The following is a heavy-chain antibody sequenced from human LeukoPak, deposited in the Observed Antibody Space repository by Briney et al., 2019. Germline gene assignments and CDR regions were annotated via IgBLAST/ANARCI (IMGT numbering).Heavy chain of an antibody. D-gene: IGHD3-22*01. CDR3: AERPTTYYYDSSGYTPDYFDY. V-gene: IGHV3-23*01. J-gene: IGHJ4*02. CDR1: GFTFSSYA. Sequence: PGGSLRLSCAASGFTFSSYAMSWVRQAPGKGLEWVSAISGSGGSTYYADSVKGRFTISRDNSKNTLYLQMNSLRAEDTAVYYCAERPTTYYYDSSGYTPDYFDYWGQGTLVTVSS. CDR2: ISGSGGST.